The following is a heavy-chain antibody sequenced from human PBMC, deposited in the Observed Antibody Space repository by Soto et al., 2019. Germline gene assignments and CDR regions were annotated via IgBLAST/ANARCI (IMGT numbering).Heavy chain of an antibody. CDR1: GYTFTHYY. Sequence: QVQLVQSGAEVRKPGASVKLSCQASGYTFTHYYIHWVRQAPGQGLEWLGIINPDTVTTSYAQTFQARVTLTTDTSASTVYLELSCLAAEDTAVYYCASCPIFGGDSYFAYWGQGTLVTVSS. V-gene: IGHV1-46*01. CDR2: INPDTVTT. J-gene: IGHJ4*02. D-gene: IGHD2-21*01. CDR3: ASCPIFGGDSYFAY.